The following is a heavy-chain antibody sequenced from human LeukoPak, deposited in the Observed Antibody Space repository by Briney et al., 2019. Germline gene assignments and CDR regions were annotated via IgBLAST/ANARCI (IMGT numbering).Heavy chain of an antibody. V-gene: IGHV3-7*04. Sequence: PGGSLRLSCAASGFTFSDHYLDWVRQAPGKGLEWVANIKQDGSKNSYVDSVKGRFTISRDNAKNSLYLQMNSLRAEDTAIYYCTRVGYIDEGIDYWGQGTLVTVSS. CDR2: IKQDGSKN. CDR1: GFTFSDHY. D-gene: IGHD5-24*01. CDR3: TRVGYIDEGIDY. J-gene: IGHJ4*02.